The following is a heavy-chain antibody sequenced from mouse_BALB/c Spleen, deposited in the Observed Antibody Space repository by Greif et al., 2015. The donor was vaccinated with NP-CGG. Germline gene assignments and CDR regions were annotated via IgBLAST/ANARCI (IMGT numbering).Heavy chain of an antibody. CDR2: ISYDGSN. Sequence: EVKLEESGPGLVKPSQSLSLTCSVTGYSITSGYYWNWIRQFPGSKLEWMGYISYDGSNNYNPSLKNRISITRDTSKNQFFLKLNSVTTEDTATYYCARGDYYGSSDLDYWGQGTTLTVSS. V-gene: IGHV3-6*02. CDR1: GYSITSGYY. CDR3: ARGDYYGSSDLDY. J-gene: IGHJ2*01. D-gene: IGHD1-1*01.